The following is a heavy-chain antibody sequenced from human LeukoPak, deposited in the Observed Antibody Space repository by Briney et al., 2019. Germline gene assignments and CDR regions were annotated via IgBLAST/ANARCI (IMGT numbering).Heavy chain of an antibody. J-gene: IGHJ5*02. CDR1: GYTFTGYY. D-gene: IGHD4-11*01. V-gene: IGHV1-2*02. Sequence: ASVKVSCMASGYTFTGYYMHWVRQAPGQGLEWMGWINPNSGGTNYAQKFQGRATMTRDTSISTAYMELSRLRSDDTAVYYCARSRLGYSNWFDPWGQGTLVTVSS. CDR2: INPNSGGT. CDR3: ARSRLGYSNWFDP.